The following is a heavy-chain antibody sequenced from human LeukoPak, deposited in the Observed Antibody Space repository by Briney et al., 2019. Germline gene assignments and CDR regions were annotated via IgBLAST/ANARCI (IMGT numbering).Heavy chain of an antibody. J-gene: IGHJ4*02. V-gene: IGHV3-23*01. CDR3: AKDIVVVPAAIRGYYFDY. CDR1: GFTFSSYA. Sequence: GGSLILSCAAAGFTFSSYAMSWVRQAPGSGLVWVSAFCGSGGSTYYADSVKGRFTISRDNSKNTLYLQMNSLRAEDTAVYYCAKDIVVVPAAIRGYYFDYWGQGTLVTVSS. CDR2: FCGSGGST. D-gene: IGHD2-2*02.